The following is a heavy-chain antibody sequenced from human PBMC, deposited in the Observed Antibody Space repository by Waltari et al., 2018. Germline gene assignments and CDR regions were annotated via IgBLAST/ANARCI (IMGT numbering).Heavy chain of an antibody. J-gene: IGHJ6*03. CDR2: INPNSGGT. D-gene: IGHD1-7*01. Sequence: QVQLVQSGAEVKKPGASVKVSCKASGYTFTGYYMHWVRQAPGQGLEWMGRINPNSGGTNYAQKFQGRVTMTRDTSISTAYMELSRLRSDDTAVYYCARGLTGTTLAGYYYYYMDVWGKGTTVTVSS. CDR1: GYTFTGYY. V-gene: IGHV1-2*06. CDR3: ARGLTGTTLAGYYYYYMDV.